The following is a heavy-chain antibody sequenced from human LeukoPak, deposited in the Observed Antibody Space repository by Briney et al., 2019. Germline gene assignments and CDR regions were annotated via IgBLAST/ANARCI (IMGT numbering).Heavy chain of an antibody. J-gene: IGHJ5*02. D-gene: IGHD5-12*01. CDR2: INPNNGGT. CDR1: GYTFTGYC. Sequence: ASVKVSCKASGYTFTGYCIHWVRQAPGQGLEWMGWINPNNGGTNCAQRYQDRVTMTSDTSISTAYMELSSLRSDDTAVYYCARDPRGYSGYENWFDPWGQGTLVTVSS. CDR3: ARDPRGYSGYENWFDP. V-gene: IGHV1-2*02.